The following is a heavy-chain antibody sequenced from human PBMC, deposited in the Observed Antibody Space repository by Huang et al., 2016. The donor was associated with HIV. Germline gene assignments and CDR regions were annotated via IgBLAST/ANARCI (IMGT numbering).Heavy chain of an antibody. J-gene: IGHJ3*02. CDR2: IHHSGST. V-gene: IGHV4-34*01. Sequence: QVQLQQWGAGLLKPSETLSLTCAVFGGSFSGYYWCWIRQSPGTGLEWIGEIHHSGSTNYNPSLKSRLTRSVDTSKNQFSLKLSAVTAADTAVYYCARERMMSWLDDHDAFDIWGQGTMVTVSS. D-gene: IGHD1-1*01. CDR1: GGSFSGYY. CDR3: ARERMMSWLDDHDAFDI.